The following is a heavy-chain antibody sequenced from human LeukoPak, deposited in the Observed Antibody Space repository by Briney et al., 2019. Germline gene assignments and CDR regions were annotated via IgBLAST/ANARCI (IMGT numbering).Heavy chain of an antibody. CDR1: GFTLSSYA. CDR3: AKDMGAGTTSSSSYYYGMDV. J-gene: IGHJ6*02. CDR2: ISWNSGRI. D-gene: IGHD1-7*01. V-gene: IGHV3-9*01. Sequence: GGSLRLSCAASGFTLSSYAMSWVRQAPGKGLEGVSGISWNSGRIGYADSVKGRFTISRDNAKNSLYLQMNSLRAEDTALYYCAKDMGAGTTSSSSYYYGMDVWGQGTTVTVSS.